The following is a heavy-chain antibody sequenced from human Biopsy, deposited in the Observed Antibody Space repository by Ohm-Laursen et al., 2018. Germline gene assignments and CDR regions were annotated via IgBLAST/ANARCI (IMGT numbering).Heavy chain of an antibody. CDR1: GLTFSTYD. CDR2: MGPNSAKA. Sequence: ASVKVSCKASGLTFSTYDINWLRQASGQGLEWMGWMGPNSAKAGSSQKFQDRVTLTRDTSTKTAYMELRNLRSDDTAVYYCARGRVSDSSWPFWYFDLWGRGTLVTVSS. J-gene: IGHJ2*01. V-gene: IGHV1-8*01. CDR3: ARGRVSDSSWPFWYFDL. D-gene: IGHD4-11*01.